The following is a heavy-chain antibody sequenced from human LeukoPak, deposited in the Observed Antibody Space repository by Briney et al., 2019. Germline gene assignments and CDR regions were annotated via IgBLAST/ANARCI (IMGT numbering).Heavy chain of an antibody. V-gene: IGHV1-69*05. D-gene: IGHD1-14*01. CDR3: ARGGTFYRRTLLNYFDY. CDR1: GGTLSSYA. J-gene: IGHJ4*02. CDR2: IIPISGTA. Sequence: SVKVSCKASGGTLSSYAISWVRHTPGQGLGWMGGIIPISGTANYAQKFQGRVTFTTDESTSTAYMELTSLKSEDTAVYYCARGGTFYRRTLLNYFDYWGQGSLVTVSS.